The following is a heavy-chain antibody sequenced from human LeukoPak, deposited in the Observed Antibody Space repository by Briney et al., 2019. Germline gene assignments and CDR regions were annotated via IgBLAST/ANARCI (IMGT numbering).Heavy chain of an antibody. CDR1: GFTFSSYS. CDR3: ARDWEQPY. D-gene: IGHD1-26*01. J-gene: IGHJ4*02. Sequence: GGSLRLSCAASGFTFSSYSMNWVRQAPGKGLEWVSSISSSSSYTYYADSVKGRYTISRDNAKNSLYLQMNSLRAEDTAVYYCARDWEQPYWGQGTLVTVSS. V-gene: IGHV3-21*01. CDR2: ISSSSSYT.